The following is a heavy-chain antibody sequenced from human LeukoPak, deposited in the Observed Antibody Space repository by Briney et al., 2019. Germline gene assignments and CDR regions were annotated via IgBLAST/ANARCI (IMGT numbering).Heavy chain of an antibody. V-gene: IGHV3-73*01. J-gene: IGHJ4*02. D-gene: IGHD6-19*01. Sequence: GGSLRLSCAASGFTFSGSAMLWVRQASGKGLEWVGRIRSKANSYATAYAASVKGRFTISRDDSKNTAYLQMNSLKTEDTAVYYCTRQLSGWYLRVYWGQGTLVTVSS. CDR3: TRQLSGWYLRVY. CDR2: IRSKANSYAT. CDR1: GFTFSGSA.